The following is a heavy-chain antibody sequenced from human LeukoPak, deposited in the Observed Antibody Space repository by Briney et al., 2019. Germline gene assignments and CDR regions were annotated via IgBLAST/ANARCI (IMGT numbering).Heavy chain of an antibody. D-gene: IGHD2-21*01. V-gene: IGHV1-2*02. CDR3: ARADRLDGAPYLIGP. Sequence: ASVKVSCKTSGYTCTDYYLHWLRQAPGQGLEWMGWINPDSGVTSSAQKFRGRFSMPRDTSISTIYMEVAWLTSEDTAIYYCARADRLDGAPYLIGPWGQGTLVTVSS. CDR2: INPDSGVT. J-gene: IGHJ5*02. CDR1: GYTCTDYY.